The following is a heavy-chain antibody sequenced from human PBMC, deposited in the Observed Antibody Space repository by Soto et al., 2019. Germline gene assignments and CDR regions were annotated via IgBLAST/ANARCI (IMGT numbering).Heavy chain of an antibody. D-gene: IGHD4-17*01. CDR3: ASMYGDYVSY. J-gene: IGHJ4*02. CDR2: IYYSGST. Sequence: SETLSLTCTVSGGSISSSSYYWGWIRQPPGKGLEWIGSIYYSGSTYYNPSLKSRVTISVDTSKNQFSLKLSSVTAADTAVYYCASMYGDYVSYWGQGTLVTVSS. V-gene: IGHV4-39*01. CDR1: GGSISSSSYY.